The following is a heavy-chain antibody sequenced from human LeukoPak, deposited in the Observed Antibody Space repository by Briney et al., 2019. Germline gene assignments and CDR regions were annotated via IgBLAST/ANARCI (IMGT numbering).Heavy chain of an antibody. CDR2: ISAYNGNT. Sequence: GASVKVSCKASGYTFTSYGISWVRQAPGQGLEWMGWISAYNGNTNYAQKLRGRVTMTTDTSTSTAYMELRSLRSDDTAVYYCARDAGVLGYCSSTSCLPFDYWGQGTLVTVSS. CDR3: ARDAGVLGYCSSTSCLPFDY. CDR1: GYTFTSYG. D-gene: IGHD2-2*01. J-gene: IGHJ4*02. V-gene: IGHV1-18*01.